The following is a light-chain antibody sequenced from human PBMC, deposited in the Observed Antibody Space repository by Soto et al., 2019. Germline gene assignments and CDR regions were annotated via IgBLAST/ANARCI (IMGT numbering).Light chain of an antibody. CDR2: DVS. V-gene: IGKV3-11*01. J-gene: IGKJ2*01. CDR3: QQRTDWPPVYT. Sequence: EIVLTQSPVTLCLSPGDRATLSCRPSQSVSSFLASYQQKPGQPPRLLIYDVSNRAAGIPASCSGSGAGTDVTLTISSIEPQDFSAYYCQQRTDWPPVYTFGQGTKLEIK. CDR1: QSVSSF.